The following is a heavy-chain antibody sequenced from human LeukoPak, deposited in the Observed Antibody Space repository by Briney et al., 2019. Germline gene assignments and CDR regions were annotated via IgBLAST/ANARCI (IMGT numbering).Heavy chain of an antibody. CDR3: ARGGWGTGTDY. D-gene: IGHD1-1*01. CDR1: GFTFSSYW. V-gene: IGHV3-74*01. J-gene: IGHJ4*02. CDR2: VNNDGSST. Sequence: GGSLRLSCAASGFTFSSYWMHWVRQAPGKGLVWVSRVNNDGSSTTYADSVKGRFTISGDNAKNTIYLQMNSLRAEDTAVYYCARGGWGTGTDYWGQGTLVTVSS.